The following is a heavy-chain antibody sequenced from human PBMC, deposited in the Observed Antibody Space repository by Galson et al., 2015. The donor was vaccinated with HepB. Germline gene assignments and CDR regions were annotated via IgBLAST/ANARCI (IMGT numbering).Heavy chain of an antibody. CDR2: ISSSGLYI. Sequence: SLRLSCAASGFTFSSYSMNWVRQAPGKGLEWVSSISSSGLYIYYIDSVKGRFTISRDNAKNSLHLQMNSLSAEDTGVYYCAPDPSMPGIEYWGQGTLVTVSS. V-gene: IGHV3-21*01. J-gene: IGHJ4*02. CDR3: APDPSMPGIEY. CDR1: GFTFSSYS. D-gene: IGHD2-2*01.